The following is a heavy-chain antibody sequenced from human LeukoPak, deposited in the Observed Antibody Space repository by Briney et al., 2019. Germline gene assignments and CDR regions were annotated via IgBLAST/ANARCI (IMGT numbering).Heavy chain of an antibody. CDR1: GYTFTSYD. CDR2: MNPNSGNT. J-gene: IGHJ6*02. CDR3: ARFGADCSSTSCYDYYYYGMDV. Sequence: PGGSVKVSCKASGYTFTSYDINWVRQATGQGLEWMGWMNPNSGNTGYAQKFQGRVTITRNNSISTAYMELSSLRSEDTAVYYCARFGADCSSTSCYDYYYYGMDVWGQEPTVTVSS. D-gene: IGHD2-2*01. V-gene: IGHV1-8*01.